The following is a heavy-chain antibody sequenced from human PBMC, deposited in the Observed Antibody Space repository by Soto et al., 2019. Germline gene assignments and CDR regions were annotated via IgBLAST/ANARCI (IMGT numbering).Heavy chain of an antibody. Sequence: PSETLSLTCAVYGGSFSGYYWSWIRQPPGKGLEWIGEINHSGSTNYNPSLKSRVTISVDTSKNQFSLKLSSVTAADTAVYYCARGVPPRFDYWGQGNLVTGSS. V-gene: IGHV4-34*01. J-gene: IGHJ4*02. CDR1: GGSFSGYY. CDR3: ARGVPPRFDY. CDR2: INHSGST.